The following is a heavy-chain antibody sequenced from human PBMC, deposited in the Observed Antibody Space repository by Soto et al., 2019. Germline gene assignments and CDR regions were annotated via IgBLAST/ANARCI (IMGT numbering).Heavy chain of an antibody. V-gene: IGHV4-59*08. D-gene: IGHD6-6*01. CDR2: IYYSGGT. J-gene: IGHJ5*02. Sequence: SETLSLTCTVSGGSISSYYWSWIRQPPGKGLEWIGYIYYSGGTNYNPSLKSRVTISVDTSKNQFSLKLSSVTAADTAVYYCARSYSSSFWFDPWGQGTLVTVSS. CDR1: GGSISSYY. CDR3: ARSYSSSFWFDP.